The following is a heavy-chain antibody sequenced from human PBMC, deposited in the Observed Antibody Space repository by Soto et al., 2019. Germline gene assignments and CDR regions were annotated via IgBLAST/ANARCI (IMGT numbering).Heavy chain of an antibody. J-gene: IGHJ6*02. V-gene: IGHV4-4*02. D-gene: IGHD1-26*01. CDR2: IYHSGST. Sequence: PSETLSLTCAVSGGSISSSNWWSWVRQPPGKGLEWIGEIYHSGSTNYNPSLKSRVTISVDRSKNQFSLKLSSVTAADTALYYCARVSGSYYYGMDVWGQGTTVT. CDR3: ARVSGSYYYGMDV. CDR1: GGSISSSNW.